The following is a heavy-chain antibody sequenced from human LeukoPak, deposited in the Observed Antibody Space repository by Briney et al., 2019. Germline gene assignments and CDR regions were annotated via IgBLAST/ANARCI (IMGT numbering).Heavy chain of an antibody. CDR3: ARLVSGNYGWFDP. D-gene: IGHD1-7*01. CDR1: GGSISSYY. CDR2: MYYSGST. Sequence: SETLSLTCTVSGGSISSYYWSWIRQPPGKGLEWIGYMYYSGSTNYNPSLKSRVTISVDTSKNQFSLKLSSVTAADTAVCYCARLVSGNYGWFDPWGQGTLVTVSS. V-gene: IGHV4-59*08. J-gene: IGHJ5*02.